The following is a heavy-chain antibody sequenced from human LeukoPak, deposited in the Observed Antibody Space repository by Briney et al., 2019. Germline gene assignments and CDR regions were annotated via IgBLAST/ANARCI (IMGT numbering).Heavy chain of an antibody. CDR3: ARDGPHYYDSSGYYYYYYMDV. CDR1: GGSISSYY. D-gene: IGHD3-22*01. CDR2: IYYSGST. V-gene: IGHV4-59*01. Sequence: SETLSLTCTVSGGSISSYYWGWIRQPPGKGLEWIGYIYYSGSTNYNPSLKSRVTISVDTSKNQFSLKPSSVTAADAAVYYCARDGPHYYDSSGYYYYYYMDVWGKGTTVTISS. J-gene: IGHJ6*03.